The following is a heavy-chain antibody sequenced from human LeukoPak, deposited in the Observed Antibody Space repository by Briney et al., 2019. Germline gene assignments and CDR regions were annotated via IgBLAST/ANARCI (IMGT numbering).Heavy chain of an antibody. CDR2: ISSSSSYI. CDR3: ARLAVAGWATFDY. D-gene: IGHD6-19*01. CDR1: GFTFSSYS. J-gene: IGHJ4*02. Sequence: AGSLRLSCAASGFTFSSYSMNWVRQAPGKGLEWVSSISSSSSYIYYADSVKGRFTISRDNAKNSLYLKMNSLRAEDTAVYYCARLAVAGWATFDYWGQGTLVTVSS. V-gene: IGHV3-21*01.